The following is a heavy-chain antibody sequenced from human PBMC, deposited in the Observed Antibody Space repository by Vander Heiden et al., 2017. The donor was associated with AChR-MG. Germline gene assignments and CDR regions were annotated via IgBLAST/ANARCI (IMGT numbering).Heavy chain of an antibody. CDR3: ARPGLAFTGYSSGRPYYFDL. CDR1: GFMFSAFG. CDR2: IWDTGSNT. Sequence: QEQLVESGGGVVQPGTSQRLSCAASGFMFSAFGLHWFRQAAGKGLELVAVIWDTGSNTDYRDSVKGRFTISRDNSKNMLYLQMNNLRPEDTAVYYCARPGLAFTGYSSGRPYYFDLWGQGVQVIVSS. J-gene: IGHJ4*02. D-gene: IGHD6-25*01. V-gene: IGHV3-33*01.